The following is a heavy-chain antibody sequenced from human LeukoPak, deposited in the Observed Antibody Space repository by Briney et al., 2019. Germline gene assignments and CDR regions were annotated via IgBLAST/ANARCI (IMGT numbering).Heavy chain of an antibody. V-gene: IGHV3-23*01. D-gene: IGHD6-19*01. J-gene: IGHJ4*02. CDR1: GFTFSSYV. CDR3: AKLLAGSPFDY. CDR2: ISGSGGST. Sequence: GGSLRLSCAASGFTFSSYVMSWVRQAPGKGLEWVSAISGSGGSTYYADSVKGRFTISRDNSKNTLYLQMDSLRAADTAVFYCAKLLAGSPFDYWGQGTLVTVSS.